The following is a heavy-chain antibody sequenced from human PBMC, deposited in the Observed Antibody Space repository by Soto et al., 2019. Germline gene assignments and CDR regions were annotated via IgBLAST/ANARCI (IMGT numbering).Heavy chain of an antibody. CDR1: GFSLSNAR. J-gene: IGHJ5*02. CDR3: VRDGTKTLRDWFDP. D-gene: IGHD1-1*01. CDR2: IYATGTT. Sequence: PSETLSLTCTVSGFSLSNARMGVSWIRKSAGKGLEWIGRIYATGTTDYNPSLKSRVMMSVDTSKKQFSLRLRSVTAADTAVYYCVRDGTKTLRDWFDPWGQGISVTVSS. V-gene: IGHV4-61*02.